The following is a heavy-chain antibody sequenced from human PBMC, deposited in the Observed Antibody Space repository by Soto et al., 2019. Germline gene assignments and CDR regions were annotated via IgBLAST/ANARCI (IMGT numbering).Heavy chain of an antibody. CDR2: INQDGREK. J-gene: IGHJ4*02. CDR3: ARDPWDY. Sequence: EVQLVESGGGLVQPGGSLRLSCAASGFTFGNYWMTWVRQVPGKGLEWVANINQDGREKCYMDSVKGRFTISRDNAKNSVDLQMNRLTADDTAVYYCARDPWDYWGQGTLVTVSS. V-gene: IGHV3-7*01. CDR1: GFTFGNYW.